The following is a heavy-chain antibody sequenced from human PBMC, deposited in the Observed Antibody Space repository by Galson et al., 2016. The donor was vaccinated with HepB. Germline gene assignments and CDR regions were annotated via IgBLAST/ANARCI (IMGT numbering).Heavy chain of an antibody. Sequence: SLRLSCAASGFTFSSSSMNWVRQAPGKGLEWVSYISSSSSTIYYADSVKGRFTISRDNAKNSLYLQMNSLRDEDTAVYYCAKGYRNGWYYFDYWGQGTLVTVSS. CDR3: AKGYRNGWYYFDY. J-gene: IGHJ4*02. V-gene: IGHV3-48*02. CDR2: ISSSSSTI. CDR1: GFTFSSSS. D-gene: IGHD6-19*01.